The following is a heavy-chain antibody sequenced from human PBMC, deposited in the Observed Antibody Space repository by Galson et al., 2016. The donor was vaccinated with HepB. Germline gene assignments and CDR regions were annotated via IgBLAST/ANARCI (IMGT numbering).Heavy chain of an antibody. J-gene: IGHJ4*02. V-gene: IGHV1-2*02. CDR1: GYILTGYY. D-gene: IGHD1-26*01. CDR3: ARLRRIVTTGSWSSPSYFDY. Sequence: SVKVSCKASGYILTGYYVHWVRQAPGQGLEWMGWIDPRSGGTIYAENFQGRVTMTRDTSINTAYMALSRLRSADTAVYYCARLRRIVTTGSWSSPSYFDYWGQGTLVTVSS. CDR2: IDPRSGGT.